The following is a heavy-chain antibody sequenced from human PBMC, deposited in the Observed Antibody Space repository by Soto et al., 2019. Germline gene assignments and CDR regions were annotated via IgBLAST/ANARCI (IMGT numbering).Heavy chain of an antibody. Sequence: SQTHSLTCAISGDSVSSDSVAWNWIRQSPSRGLEWLGRTFYRSTWFNTYAESVKSRITINPDTSKNQFSLHLNSVTPDYTAVYYCVRSVTMALFDYWGQGTLVTVSS. J-gene: IGHJ4*02. CDR3: VRSVTMALFDY. D-gene: IGHD3-10*01. CDR1: GDSVSSDSVA. V-gene: IGHV6-1*01. CDR2: TFYRSTWFN.